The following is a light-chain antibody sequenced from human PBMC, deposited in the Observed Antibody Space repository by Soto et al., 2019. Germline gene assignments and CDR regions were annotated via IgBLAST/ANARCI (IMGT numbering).Light chain of an antibody. CDR1: SSNIGAGYD. V-gene: IGLV1-40*01. J-gene: IGLJ3*02. CDR3: QSYDSSLKTWV. CDR2: GNN. Sequence: QSVLTQPPSVSGAPGQWVTISCTGSSSNIGAGYDIHWYQQLPGTAPKLLIAGNNNRPSGVPDRFSGSKSGTSASLAITVLQAEDEADYYCQSYDSSLKTWVFGGGTKLTVL.